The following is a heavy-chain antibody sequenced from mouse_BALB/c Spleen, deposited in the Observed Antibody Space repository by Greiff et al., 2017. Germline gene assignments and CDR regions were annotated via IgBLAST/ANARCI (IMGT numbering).Heavy chain of an antibody. CDR1: GYTFTDYY. Sequence: QVQLQQSGAELARSGASVKLSCKASGYTFTDYYINWVKQRTGQGLEWIGEIYPGSGNTYYNEKFKGKATLTADKSSSTAYMQLSSLTSEDSAVYFCARSRGNYYFDYWGQGTTLTVSS. D-gene: IGHD2-1*01. V-gene: IGHV1-77*01. CDR2: IYPGSGNT. CDR3: ARSRGNYYFDY. J-gene: IGHJ2*01.